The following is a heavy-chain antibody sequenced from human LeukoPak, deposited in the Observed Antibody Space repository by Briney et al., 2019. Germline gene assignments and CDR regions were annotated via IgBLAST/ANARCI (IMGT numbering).Heavy chain of an antibody. V-gene: IGHV3-48*04. J-gene: IGHJ4*02. CDR1: GFTFSSYS. CDR3: ARSARLMKGVVEVTALDD. Sequence: GGSLRLSCAASGFTFSSYSMNWVRQAPGKGLEWIAYLSSSGSAFSYADSVKGRFTIARDNAKNSVYLEMNSLRADDTAVYYCARSARLMKGVVEVTALDDWGQGTLVTVSS. D-gene: IGHD3-3*01. CDR2: LSSSGSAF.